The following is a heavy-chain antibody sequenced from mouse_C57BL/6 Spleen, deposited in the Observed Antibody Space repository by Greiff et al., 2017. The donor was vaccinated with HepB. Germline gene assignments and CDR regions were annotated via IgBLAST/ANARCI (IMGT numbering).Heavy chain of an antibody. V-gene: IGHV1-80*01. Sequence: QVQLQQSGAELVKPGASVKISCKASGYAFSSYWMNWVKQRPGKGLEWIGQIYPGDGDTNYNGKFKGKSTLTEDKASSTAYMQLRRLTSEDSAVYFWSRSEGKSYFDYWGQGTTLTVSS. CDR2: IYPGDGDT. J-gene: IGHJ2*01. CDR3: SRSEGKSYFDY. CDR1: GYAFSSYW.